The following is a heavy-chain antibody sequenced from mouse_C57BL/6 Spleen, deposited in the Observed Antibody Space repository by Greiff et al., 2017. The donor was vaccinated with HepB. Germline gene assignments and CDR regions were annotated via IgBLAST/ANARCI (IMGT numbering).Heavy chain of an antibody. CDR2: IYPGSGST. Sequence: VQLQQPGAELVKPGASVKMSCKASGYTFTSYWITWVKQRPGQGLEWIGDIYPGSGSTNYNEKFKSKATLTVDTSSSTAYMQLSSLTSEDSAVYYCARAYYSNPHFDYWGQGTTLTVSS. D-gene: IGHD2-5*01. CDR3: ARAYYSNPHFDY. J-gene: IGHJ2*01. CDR1: GYTFTSYW. V-gene: IGHV1-55*01.